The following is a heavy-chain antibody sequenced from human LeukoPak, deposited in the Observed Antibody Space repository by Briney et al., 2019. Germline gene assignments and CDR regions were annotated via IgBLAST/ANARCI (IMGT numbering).Heavy chain of an antibody. CDR2: IYYSGST. J-gene: IGHJ4*02. D-gene: IGHD1-26*01. V-gene: IGHV4-59*01. CDR1: GGSMNSYY. Sequence: SETLSLTCTVSGGSMNSYYWTWIRQPPGKGLEWIGYIYYSGSTNYNPSLKSRVTISVDTSKNQFSLKLSSVTAADTAVYYCASTSIVGATRDYWGQGTLVTVSS. CDR3: ASTSIVGATRDY.